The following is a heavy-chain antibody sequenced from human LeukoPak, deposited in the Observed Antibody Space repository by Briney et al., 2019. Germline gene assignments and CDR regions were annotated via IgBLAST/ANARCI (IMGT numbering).Heavy chain of an antibody. CDR2: ISAYNGNT. CDR1: GYTFTSYG. Sequence: ASVKVSCKASGYTFTSYGISWVRQAPGQGLEWMGWISAYNGNTNYAQKLQGRVTMTTDTSTSTAYMELRSLRSDDTAVYYCARGGSSLLWFGELLPESQNWFDPWGQGTLVTVSS. CDR3: ARGGSSLLWFGELLPESQNWFDP. J-gene: IGHJ5*02. D-gene: IGHD3-10*01. V-gene: IGHV1-18*01.